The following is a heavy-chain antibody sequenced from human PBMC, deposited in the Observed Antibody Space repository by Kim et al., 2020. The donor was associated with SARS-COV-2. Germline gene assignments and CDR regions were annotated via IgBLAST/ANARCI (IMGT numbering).Heavy chain of an antibody. V-gene: IGHV4-39*01. D-gene: IGHD5-12*01. J-gene: IGHJ4*02. CDR2: VYYSGST. CDR3: ASLTVSGYDFGGTGTNFDS. CDR1: GGSISSSSYY. Sequence: SETLSLTCTVSGGSISSSSYYWGWIRQPPGKGLEWIGSVYYSGSTYYNPSLKRRVTLSVDTSKNQFSLKLSSVTAADTAVYCCASLTVSGYDFGGTGTNFDSWGQGTLVTVSS.